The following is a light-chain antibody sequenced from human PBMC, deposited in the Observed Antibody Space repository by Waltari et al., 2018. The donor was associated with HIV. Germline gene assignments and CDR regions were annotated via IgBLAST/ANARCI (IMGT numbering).Light chain of an antibody. J-gene: IGLJ1*01. CDR2: EGS. CDR1: SRCVGGYDY. Sequence: QSALTQSPAAAGSTGQSVTLSCTGPSRCVGGYDYVFWYQHHPGKVPRLIMYEGSKRPSGVPDRFSGFKSGNTASLTVSGLQAEDEADYYCTSYAGSGEYVFGTGTKVTVL. CDR3: TSYAGSGEYV. V-gene: IGLV2-8*01.